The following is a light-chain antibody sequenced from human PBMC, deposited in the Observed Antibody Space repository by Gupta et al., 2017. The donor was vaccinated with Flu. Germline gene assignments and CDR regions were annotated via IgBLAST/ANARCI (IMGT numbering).Light chain of an antibody. V-gene: IGKV1-39*01. CDR3: QHRHNTPVT. J-gene: IGKJ5*01. CDR1: QKIAKY. Sequence: DIEMTQSPSSLSASVGDRVTITCRASQKIAKYLNWYQQQSGKAPKVLIYDASSVQSGAPSSFSGSGSGTDFTLTISRLQPEDFATYYCQHRHNTPVTFGQGT. CDR2: DAS.